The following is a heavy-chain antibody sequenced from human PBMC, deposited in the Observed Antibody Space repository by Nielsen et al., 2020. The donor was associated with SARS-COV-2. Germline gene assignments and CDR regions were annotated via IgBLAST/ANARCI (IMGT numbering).Heavy chain of an antibody. V-gene: IGHV4-34*01. J-gene: IGHJ6*02. CDR3: ARNSGWYPNVNKYYYYGMDV. Sequence: WIRQPPGKGLEWIGEINHSGSSNYNPSLKSRVTIPVDTSKNQFSLKLSSVPAADTAVYYCARNSGWYPNVNKYYYYGMDVWGQGTTVTVSS. D-gene: IGHD6-19*01. CDR2: INHSGSS.